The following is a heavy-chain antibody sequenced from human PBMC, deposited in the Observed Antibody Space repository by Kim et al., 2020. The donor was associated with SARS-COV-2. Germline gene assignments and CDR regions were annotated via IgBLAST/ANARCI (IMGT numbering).Heavy chain of an antibody. CDR2: ISYDGSNK. CDR1: GFTFSSYA. D-gene: IGHD2-15*01. CDR3: ARDRRGYCSGGSCPRKYHCYYSGMDV. V-gene: IGHV3-30*04. Sequence: GGSLRLSCAASGFTFSSYAMHWVRQAPGKGLEWVAVISYDGSNKYYADSVKGRFTISRDNSKNTLYLQMNSLRAEDTAVYYCARDRRGYCSGGSCPRKYHCYYSGMDVWGQGTTVTVSS. J-gene: IGHJ6*02.